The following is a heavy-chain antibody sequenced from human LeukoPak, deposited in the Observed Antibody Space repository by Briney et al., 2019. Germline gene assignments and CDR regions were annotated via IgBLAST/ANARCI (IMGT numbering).Heavy chain of an antibody. D-gene: IGHD6-19*01. CDR3: ARVSIGWYSFDY. Sequence: GGSLRLSCAASGFTFSSYSMNWVRQAPGKGLVWVSRINPDGTTTSYADSVKGRLTISRDNAKDTVYLQMNSLRAEDTAVYYCARVSIGWYSFDYWGQGTLVTVSS. CDR2: INPDGTTT. J-gene: IGHJ4*02. CDR1: GFTFSSYS. V-gene: IGHV3-74*01.